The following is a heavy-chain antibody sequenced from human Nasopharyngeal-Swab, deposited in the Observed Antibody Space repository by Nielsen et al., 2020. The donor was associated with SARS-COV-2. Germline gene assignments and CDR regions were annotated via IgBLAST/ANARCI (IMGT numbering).Heavy chain of an antibody. CDR1: GFTSRDYV. V-gene: IGHV3-49*04. J-gene: IGHJ4*02. Sequence: GESLKLSCTTSGFTSRDYVINWVRQAPGKGLECVCFIRTKPYGPTTEYAASVKRRFTISRDDSTSVAYLQMNSLQTEDTGVYYCTRDHFGIEVFSRPHFDYWGKGTLVTVSS. CDR3: TRDHFGIEVFSRPHFDY. CDR2: IRTKPYGPTT. D-gene: IGHD3-22*01.